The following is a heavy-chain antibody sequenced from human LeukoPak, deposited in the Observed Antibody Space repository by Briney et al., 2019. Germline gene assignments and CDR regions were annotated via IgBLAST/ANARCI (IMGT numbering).Heavy chain of an antibody. CDR2: IHYSGST. J-gene: IGHJ4*02. D-gene: IGHD1-26*01. CDR3: ARLGSGSYYDSRGQFDY. Sequence: SETLSLTCSVSDDSITMYYWSWIRQPPGKGLEWIGYIHYSGSTSYNPSLKSRVTISVDTSKSQFSLKLSSVTAADTAVYYCARLGSGSYYDSRGQFDYWGQGTLVTVSS. CDR1: DDSITMYY. V-gene: IGHV4-59*01.